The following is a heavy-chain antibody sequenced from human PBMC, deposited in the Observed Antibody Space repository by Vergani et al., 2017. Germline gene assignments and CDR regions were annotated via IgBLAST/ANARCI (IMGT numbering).Heavy chain of an antibody. CDR3: AKVILGAGEVGWYFDL. Sequence: QVQLVQSGAEVKKPGSSVKVSCKASGGTFSSYAISWVRQAPGQGLEWMGGIIPIFGTANYAQKFQGRVTITADESTSTAYMELSSLRSEDTAVYYCAKVILGAGEVGWYFDLWGRGTLVTVSS. V-gene: IGHV1-69*01. J-gene: IGHJ2*01. CDR2: IIPIFGTA. CDR1: GGTFSSYA. D-gene: IGHD3-10*01.